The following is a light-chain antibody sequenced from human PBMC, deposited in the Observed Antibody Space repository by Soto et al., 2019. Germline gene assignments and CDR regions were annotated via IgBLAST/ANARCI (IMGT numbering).Light chain of an antibody. CDR2: GTS. V-gene: IGKV3-20*01. J-gene: IGKJ1*01. CDR1: QTVSSSY. Sequence: EIVLTQSPGTLSLSPGERATLSCRASQTVSSSYLAWYQQKPGQAPRLLMYGTSTRATGIPDRFSGSGSGKDFSLTISRLEPEDFAVYYCHQYGGSPTWTFGEGTEVENK. CDR3: HQYGGSPTWT.